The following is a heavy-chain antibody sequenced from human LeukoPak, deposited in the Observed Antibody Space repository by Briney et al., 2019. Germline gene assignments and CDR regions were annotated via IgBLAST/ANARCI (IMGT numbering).Heavy chain of an antibody. D-gene: IGHD3-10*01. CDR1: GGSISSSSYY. V-gene: IGHV4-39*07. CDR2: IYYSGSI. CDR3: ARGRKGGSAL. J-gene: IGHJ4*02. Sequence: SETLSLTCTVSGGSISSSSYYWGWIRQPPGKGLEWIGSIYYSGSIYYNPSLKSRVTISVDRANNQFSLKLSSVTAADTAFYYCARGRKGGSALWGQGTLVTVSS.